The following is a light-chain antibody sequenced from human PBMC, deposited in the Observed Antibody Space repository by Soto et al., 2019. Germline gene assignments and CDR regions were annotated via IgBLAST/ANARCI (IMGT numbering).Light chain of an antibody. CDR1: QSVSSY. V-gene: IGKV3-11*01. J-gene: IGKJ5*01. CDR3: QQRSNWPSLT. Sequence: EIVLTQPPATLSLSPGERATLSCRASQSVSSYLAWYQQKPGQAPRLLIYDASNRATGIPARFSGSGSGTDFTLTISSLEPEDFAVYYCQQRSNWPSLTFGQGTRLEI. CDR2: DAS.